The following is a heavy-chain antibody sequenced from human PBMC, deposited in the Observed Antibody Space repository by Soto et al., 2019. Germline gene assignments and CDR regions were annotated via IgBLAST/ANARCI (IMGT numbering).Heavy chain of an antibody. Sequence: SETLSLTCTVSGGSISSGDYYWSWIRQPPGKGLEWIGYIYYSGSTYYNPSLKSRVTISVDTSKNQFSLKLSSVTAADTAVYYCARSRHGRYFDGKRSAFDYWGQGTLVTVSS. CDR3: ARSRHGRYFDGKRSAFDY. V-gene: IGHV4-30-4*01. J-gene: IGHJ4*02. D-gene: IGHD3-9*01. CDR2: IYYSGST. CDR1: GGSISSGDYY.